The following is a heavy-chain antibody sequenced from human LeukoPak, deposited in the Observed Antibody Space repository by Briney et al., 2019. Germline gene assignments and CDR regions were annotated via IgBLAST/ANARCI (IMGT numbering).Heavy chain of an antibody. CDR2: ISSGGSTI. D-gene: IGHD6-6*01. Sequence: GGSLRLSCAASGFTFSSYEMNWVRQAPGKGLEWVSYISSGGSTIYYADSVKGRFTISRDNAKNSLYLQMNSLRAEDTAVYYCVRIAARRFTLDYWGQGTLVTVSS. J-gene: IGHJ4*02. V-gene: IGHV3-48*03. CDR1: GFTFSSYE. CDR3: VRIAARRFTLDY.